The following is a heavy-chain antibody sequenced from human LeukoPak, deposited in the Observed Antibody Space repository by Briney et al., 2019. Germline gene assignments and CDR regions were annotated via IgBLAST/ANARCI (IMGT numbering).Heavy chain of an antibody. CDR3: ARGGTPTALTFSKH. Sequence: SETLSLTCSVSGGSITRHYWSWIRQPPGKGLEWIAYIYYSGSTNYNASLKSRVTVSVDTSKNQFSLKMSSVTAADTAVYYCARGGTPTALTFSKHWGQGTLVTVSS. CDR1: GGSITRHY. J-gene: IGHJ1*01. CDR2: IYYSGST. V-gene: IGHV4-59*11. D-gene: IGHD4-23*01.